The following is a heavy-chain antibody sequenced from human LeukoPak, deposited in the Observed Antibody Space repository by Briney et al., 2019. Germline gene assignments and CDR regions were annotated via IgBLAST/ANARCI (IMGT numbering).Heavy chain of an antibody. CDR2: INEDGSEK. CDR3: ARDTSSWYTDF. CDR1: GFTFSSYW. V-gene: IGHV3-7*04. J-gene: IGHJ4*02. Sequence: PGGSLRLSCAASGFTFSSYWMTWVRQAPGKGLEWVANINEDGSEKYYVDSVKGRFTISRDNAKNSLYLQMNSLRAEDTAVYYCARDTSSWYTDFWGQGTLVTVSS. D-gene: IGHD6-13*01.